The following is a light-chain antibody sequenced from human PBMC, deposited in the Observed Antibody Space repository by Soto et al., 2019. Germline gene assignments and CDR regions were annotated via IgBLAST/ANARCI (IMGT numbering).Light chain of an antibody. V-gene: IGKV3-20*01. CDR2: VAS. CDR3: QAYGISPIFT. Sequence: EIVLTQSPGTLSLSPGERATLSCRASQSVSSSYLAWYKQRPGQARRLLIYVASGRATGIPDRFSGSGSGTDFTLTISRLEPVDCAVYYCQAYGISPIFTFGPATKVDIK. CDR1: QSVSSSY. J-gene: IGKJ3*01.